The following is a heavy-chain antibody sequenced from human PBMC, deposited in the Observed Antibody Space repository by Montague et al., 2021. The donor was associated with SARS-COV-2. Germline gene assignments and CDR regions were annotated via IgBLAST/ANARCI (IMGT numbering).Heavy chain of an antibody. J-gene: IGHJ6*02. Sequence: SETLSLTCTVSGVSISSYYWTWIRQPPGKGLEWIGFIYYSGSTNYNPSLKSRVTISVDTSKNQFSLTLNSVTAADTAVYYCARPSMVSRNYYYYGIDVRGQGTTVTVSS. CDR3: ARPSMVSRNYYYYGIDV. D-gene: IGHD2-21*01. V-gene: IGHV4-59*01. CDR2: IYYSGST. CDR1: GVSISSYY.